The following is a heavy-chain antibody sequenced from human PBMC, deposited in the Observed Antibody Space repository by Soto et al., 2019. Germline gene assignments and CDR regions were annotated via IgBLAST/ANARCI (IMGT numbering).Heavy chain of an antibody. Sequence: GGSLRLSCAASGFTFSSYGMHWVRQAPGKGLEWVAVISYAGSNKYYADSVKGRVTISRDNSKNTLYLQMNSLRAEDTAVYYCAKDSPDLLPSIAAAGHFDYWGQGTLVTVSS. CDR3: AKDSPDLLPSIAAAGHFDY. V-gene: IGHV3-30*18. CDR1: GFTFSSYG. J-gene: IGHJ4*02. CDR2: ISYAGSNK. D-gene: IGHD6-13*01.